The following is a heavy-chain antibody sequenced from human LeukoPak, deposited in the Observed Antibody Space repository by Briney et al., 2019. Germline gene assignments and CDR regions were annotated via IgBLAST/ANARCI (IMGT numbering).Heavy chain of an antibody. CDR2: INADGSST. CDR1: GFTFISYW. V-gene: IGHV3-74*01. Sequence: AGGSLRLSCAASGFTFISYWMHWVRQDPGKGLVWVSRINADGSSTSYADSVKGRFTISRDNSKNTLYLQMNSLRAEDTAVYYCAREAIVRFYFDYWGQGTLVTVSS. J-gene: IGHJ4*02. CDR3: AREAIVRFYFDY. D-gene: IGHD3-3*01.